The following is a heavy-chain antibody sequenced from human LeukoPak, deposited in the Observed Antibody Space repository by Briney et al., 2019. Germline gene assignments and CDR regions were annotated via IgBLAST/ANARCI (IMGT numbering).Heavy chain of an antibody. J-gene: IGHJ6*02. D-gene: IGHD2-15*01. CDR1: GFTISNYW. Sequence: GGSLRLSCVGSGFTISNYWMHWVRQAPGTGLVWVSRIHPDGSITTYADSVKGRFTISRDNSKNTLYLQMNSLRAEDTAVYYCAKSIVVVVAATPGYYGMDVWGQGTTVTVSS. V-gene: IGHV3-74*03. CDR2: IHPDGSIT. CDR3: AKSIVVVVAATPGYYGMDV.